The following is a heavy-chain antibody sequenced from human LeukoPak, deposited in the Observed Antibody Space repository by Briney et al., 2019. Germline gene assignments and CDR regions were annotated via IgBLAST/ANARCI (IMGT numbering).Heavy chain of an antibody. CDR3: AKEPLGDSYGYFDY. CDR2: ISGSGGST. Sequence: PGGSLRLSCAASGFTFSNYAMSWVRQAPGKGLEWVSTISGSGGSTYYADSVKGRFTISRDNSKNTLYLQMNSLRAEDTAVFYCAKEPLGDSYGYFDYWGQGTLVTVSS. V-gene: IGHV3-23*01. CDR1: GFTFSNYA. D-gene: IGHD5-18*01. J-gene: IGHJ4*02.